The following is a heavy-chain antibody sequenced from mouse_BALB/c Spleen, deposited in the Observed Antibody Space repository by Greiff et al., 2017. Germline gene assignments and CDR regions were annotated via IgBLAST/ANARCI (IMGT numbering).Heavy chain of an antibody. V-gene: IGHV1S81*02. CDR1: GYTFTSYY. D-gene: IGHD2-4*01. CDR2: INPSNGGT. CDR3: TRGGLRGLDV. J-gene: IGHJ1*01. Sequence: QVQLQQSGAELVKPGASVKLSCKASGYTFTSYYMYWVKQRPGQGLEWIGEINPSNGGTNFNEKFKSKATLTVDKSSSTAYMQLSSLTSEDSAVYYCTRGGLRGLDVWGAGTTVTVSS.